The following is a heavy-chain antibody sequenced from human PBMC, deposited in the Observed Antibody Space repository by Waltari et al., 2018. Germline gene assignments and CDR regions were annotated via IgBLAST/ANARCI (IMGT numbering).Heavy chain of an antibody. CDR1: GGSFSGYY. Sequence: QVQLQQWGAGLLKPSETLSLTCAVYGGSFSGYYWSWIRQPPGKGLEWIGEINHSGSTNYNPSLKSRVTISVDTSKNQFSLKLSSVTAADTAVYYCARGMEGADAFDIWGQGTMVIVSS. D-gene: IGHD3-16*01. J-gene: IGHJ3*02. CDR3: ARGMEGADAFDI. CDR2: INHSGST. V-gene: IGHV4-34*01.